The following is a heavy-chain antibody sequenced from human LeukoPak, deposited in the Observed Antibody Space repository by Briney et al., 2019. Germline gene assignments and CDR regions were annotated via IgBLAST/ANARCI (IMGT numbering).Heavy chain of an antibody. Sequence: PGGSLRLSCAASGFTFSDYYMSWIRQAPGKGLEWVSYISSSGSTIYYADSVKGRFTISRDNAKNSLYLQMNSLRAEDTAIYYCAKGKYNSPTGAFDIWGQGTMVTVSS. CDR3: AKGKYNSPTGAFDI. CDR1: GFTFSDYY. D-gene: IGHD6-19*01. V-gene: IGHV3-11*01. CDR2: ISSSGSTI. J-gene: IGHJ3*02.